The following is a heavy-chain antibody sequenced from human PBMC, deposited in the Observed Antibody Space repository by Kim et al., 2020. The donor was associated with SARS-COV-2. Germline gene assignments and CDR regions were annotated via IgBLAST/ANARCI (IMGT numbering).Heavy chain of an antibody. V-gene: IGHV3-33*01. Sequence: GGSLRLSCAASGFTFSSYGMHWVRQAPGKGLEWVAVIWYDGSNKYYADSVKGRFTISRDNSKNTLYLQMNSLRAEDTAVYYCARGGIQKPTRKLVVSVGWDYWGQGTLVTVSS. CDR2: IWYDGSNK. D-gene: IGHD2-2*01. CDR1: GFTFSSYG. CDR3: ARGGIQKPTRKLVVSVGWDY. J-gene: IGHJ4*02.